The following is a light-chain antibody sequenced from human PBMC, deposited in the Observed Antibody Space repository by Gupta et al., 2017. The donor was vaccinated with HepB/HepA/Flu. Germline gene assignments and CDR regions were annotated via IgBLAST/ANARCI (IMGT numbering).Light chain of an antibody. CDR2: RNN. V-gene: IGLV1-47*01. Sequence: QSVLTQPPSASGTPGQRVTISCSGSSSNIGSNYVYWYQQLPGTAPKLLIYRNNQRPSGVPARFSGSKSGTAASMAITALRSEEEADDYCYEGDDSLSGLNVVFGGGTKLTVL. J-gene: IGLJ2*01. CDR1: SSNIGSNY. CDR3: YEGDDSLSGLNVV.